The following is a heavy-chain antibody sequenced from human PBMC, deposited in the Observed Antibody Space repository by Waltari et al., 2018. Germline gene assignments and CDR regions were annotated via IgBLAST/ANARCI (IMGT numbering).Heavy chain of an antibody. J-gene: IGHJ4*02. Sequence: EVQLVESGGGLVQPGGSLRFSCAPSGSTFTTYWMKWIRQAPGKGLEWVANINPDGSQKFYVDSVKGRFTVSRDNAQNSLYLQMNNLRAEDTAVYYCTTLARGESGDYWGQGTLVTVSS. CDR1: GSTFTTYW. CDR2: INPDGSQK. D-gene: IGHD3-10*01. V-gene: IGHV3-7*01. CDR3: TTLARGESGDY.